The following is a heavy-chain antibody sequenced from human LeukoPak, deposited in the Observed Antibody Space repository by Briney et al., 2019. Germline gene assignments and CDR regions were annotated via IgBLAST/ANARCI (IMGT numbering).Heavy chain of an antibody. CDR1: GFTFSDYN. Sequence: PGGSLRLSCAASGFTFSDYNMNWVRQAPGKGLEWVLYITDSGNTIHYADSAKGRFTISRDNAKNSLYLQMNSLRAEDTAVYYCARSIGLTGGGVDVWGQGTTVTVSS. D-gene: IGHD3-9*01. J-gene: IGHJ6*02. CDR3: ARSIGLTGGGVDV. CDR2: ITDSGNTI. V-gene: IGHV3-11*01.